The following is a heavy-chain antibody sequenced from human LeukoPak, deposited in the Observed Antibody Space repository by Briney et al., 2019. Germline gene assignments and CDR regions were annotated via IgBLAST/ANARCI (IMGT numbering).Heavy chain of an antibody. CDR1: GGSISSSSYY. CDR2: IYYSGST. J-gene: IGHJ3*02. D-gene: IGHD3-10*01. CDR3: ARLLRGPVGYYGSGMVLDAFDI. Sequence: WETLSLTCTVSGGSISSSSYYWGWIRRPPGEGLEWIGRIYYSGSTYYNPSLKSRVIISVDTSKNQFSLKLRSVTAADTAVYYCARLLRGPVGYYGSGMVLDAFDIWGQGTMVTVSS. V-gene: IGHV4-39*01.